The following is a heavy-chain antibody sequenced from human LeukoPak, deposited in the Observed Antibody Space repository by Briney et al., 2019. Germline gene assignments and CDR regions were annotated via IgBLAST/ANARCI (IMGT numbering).Heavy chain of an antibody. CDR3: ARGLEDYYGSGSYYY. D-gene: IGHD3-10*01. CDR1: GGSISSDNYY. CDR2: IYYSGST. Sequence: PSETLSLTCTVSGGSISSDNYYWGWIRQPPGKGLEFIGSIYYSGSTYYNPSLKSRVTISVDTSKNQFSLKLSSVTAADTAVYYCARGLEDYYGSGSYYYWGQGTLVTVSS. V-gene: IGHV4-39*07. J-gene: IGHJ4*02.